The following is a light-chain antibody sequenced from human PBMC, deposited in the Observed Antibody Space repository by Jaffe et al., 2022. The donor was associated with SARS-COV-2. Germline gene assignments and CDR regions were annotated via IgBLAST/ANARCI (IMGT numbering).Light chain of an antibody. V-gene: IGKV2-28*01. CDR3: MQALQSPWT. CDR1: QSLLQSNGYNY. CDR2: LGF. Sequence: DIVMTQSPLSLPVTPGEPASISCRSSQSLLQSNGYNYLDWYLQKPGQSPQLLIYLGFNRASGVPDRFSGSGSGTDFTLKISRVEAEDVGVYYCMQALQSPWTCGQGTNLEIK. J-gene: IGKJ2*01.